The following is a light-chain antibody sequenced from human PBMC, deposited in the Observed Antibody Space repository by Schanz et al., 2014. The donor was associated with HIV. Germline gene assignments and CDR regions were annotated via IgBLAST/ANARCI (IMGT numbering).Light chain of an antibody. CDR3: LQHNSYPLT. J-gene: IGKJ4*01. Sequence: EIVMTQSPVTLSVSPGERATLSCRASEFVSTYLAWYQQKPGQPPRLLIYDVSNRATGIPARFSGSGSGTEFTLTISSLQPEDFATYYCLQHNSYPLTFGGGTKVEIK. V-gene: IGKV3D-15*01. CDR1: EFVSTY. CDR2: DVS.